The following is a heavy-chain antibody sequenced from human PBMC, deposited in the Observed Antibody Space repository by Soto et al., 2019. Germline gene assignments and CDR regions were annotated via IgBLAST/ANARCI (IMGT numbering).Heavy chain of an antibody. V-gene: IGHV4-59*01. Sequence: SETLSLTCTVSGGSISTYYWSWIRQPPGKGLEWIGYISYSGSTNYNPSLRSRVTISLDTSKNQFSLKLNSVTAADTAVYYCARGAMTTVIPYYYYYAMDVWGQGTTVTVSS. J-gene: IGHJ6*02. CDR2: ISYSGST. D-gene: IGHD4-17*01. CDR3: ARGAMTTVIPYYYYYAMDV. CDR1: GGSISTYY.